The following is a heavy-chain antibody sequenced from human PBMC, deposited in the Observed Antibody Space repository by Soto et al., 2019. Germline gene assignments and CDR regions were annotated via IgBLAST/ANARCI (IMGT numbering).Heavy chain of an antibody. CDR1: GFTFDDYA. CDR3: ARDNGMAGSFDP. CDR2: ISWNSGSI. Sequence: EVQLVESGGGLVQPGRSLRLSCAASGFTFDDYAMHWVRQAPGKGLEWVSGISWNSGSIGYADSVKGRFTISRDNAKNSLYLQMNTLRDEDTAVYYCARDNGMAGSFDPWGQGTLVTVSS. V-gene: IGHV3-9*01. J-gene: IGHJ5*02. D-gene: IGHD2-8*01.